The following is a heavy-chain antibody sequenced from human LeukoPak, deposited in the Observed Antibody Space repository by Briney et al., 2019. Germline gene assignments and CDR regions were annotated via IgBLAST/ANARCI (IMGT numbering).Heavy chain of an antibody. Sequence: SGGSLRLSCAASGFTFSSYAMSWVRQAPGKGLEWVSAISGSGGSTYYADSVKGRFTISRDNSKNTLYLQMNSPRAEDTAVYYCAKGKLAARPGYFDYWGQGTLVTVSS. V-gene: IGHV3-23*01. CDR2: ISGSGGST. D-gene: IGHD6-6*01. J-gene: IGHJ4*02. CDR1: GFTFSSYA. CDR3: AKGKLAARPGYFDY.